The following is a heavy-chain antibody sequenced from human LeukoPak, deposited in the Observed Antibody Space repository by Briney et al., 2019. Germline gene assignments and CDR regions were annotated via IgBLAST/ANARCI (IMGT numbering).Heavy chain of an antibody. V-gene: IGHV4-39*01. Sequence: SETLSLTCTVSGGSISSSSYYWGWIRRPPGKGLEWIGSIYYSGSTYYNPSLKSRVTISVDTSKNQFSLKLSSVTAADTAVYYCARRRIQLWHFDYWGQGTLVTVSS. CDR3: ARRRIQLWHFDY. J-gene: IGHJ4*02. CDR1: GGSISSSSYY. CDR2: IYYSGST. D-gene: IGHD5-18*01.